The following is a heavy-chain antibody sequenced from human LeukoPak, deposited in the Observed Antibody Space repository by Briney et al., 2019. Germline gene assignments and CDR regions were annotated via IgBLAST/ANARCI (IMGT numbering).Heavy chain of an antibody. CDR2: ISSSSYI. CDR3: ARDYSGYSSSWYDYYYYYMDV. V-gene: IGHV3-21*01. J-gene: IGHJ6*03. D-gene: IGHD6-13*01. CDR1: GFTFSSYS. Sequence: PGGSLRLSCAASGFTFSSYSMNWVRQAPGKGLEWVSSISSSSYIYYADSVKGRFTISRDNAKNSLYLQMNSLRAEDTAVYYCARDYSGYSSSWYDYYYYYMDVWGKGTTVTVSS.